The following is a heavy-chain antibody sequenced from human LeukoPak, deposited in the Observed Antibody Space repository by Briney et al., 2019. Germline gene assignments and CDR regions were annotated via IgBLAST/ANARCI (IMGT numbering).Heavy chain of an antibody. J-gene: IGHJ3*02. D-gene: IGHD2-15*01. CDR3: TRLAGGDAFDI. Sequence: GSLRLSCAASGFTFSGSAMHWVRQAPGKGLEWVGRIRSKANGYTTAYGASVKGRFTISRDDLKRTTYVQMRSLKIEDTAVYYCTRLAGGDAFDIWGPGIMVTVSS. CDR1: GFTFSGSA. V-gene: IGHV3-73*01. CDR2: IRSKANGYTT.